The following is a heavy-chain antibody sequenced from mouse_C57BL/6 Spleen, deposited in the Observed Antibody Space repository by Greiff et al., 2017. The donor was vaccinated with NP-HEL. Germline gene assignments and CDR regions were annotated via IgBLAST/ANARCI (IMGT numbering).Heavy chain of an antibody. CDR2: INPNNGGT. CDR3: ARSEGVGSSPAWFAY. CDR1: GYTFTDYN. J-gene: IGHJ3*01. D-gene: IGHD1-1*01. Sequence: EVQLQQSGPELVKPGASVKIPCKASGYTFTDYNMDWVKQSHGKSLEWIGDINPNNGGTIYNQKFKGKATLTVDKSSSTAYMELRSLTSEDTAVYYCARSEGVGSSPAWFAYWGQGTLVTVSA. V-gene: IGHV1-18*01.